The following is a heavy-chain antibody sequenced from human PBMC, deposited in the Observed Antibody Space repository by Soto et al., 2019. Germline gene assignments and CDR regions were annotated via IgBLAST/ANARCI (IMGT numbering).Heavy chain of an antibody. V-gene: IGHV6-1*01. CDR1: GDSVSSSSAA. J-gene: IGHJ6*02. CDR3: AGVVWFRGMDV. CDR2: TYYRSKWIY. D-gene: IGHD3-16*01. Sequence: SQTLSLTCDISGDSVSSSSAAWNWIRQSPSRGLEWLGRTYYRSKWIYEYTVSMESQITINPDTSKNQFSLHIYSVTPEDTAVYYCAGVVWFRGMDVWGQGTPVTVSS.